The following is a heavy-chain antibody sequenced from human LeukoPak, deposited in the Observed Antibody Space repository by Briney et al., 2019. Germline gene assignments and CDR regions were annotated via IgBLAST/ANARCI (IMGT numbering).Heavy chain of an antibody. D-gene: IGHD5-18*01. CDR1: GFTFGRYS. CDR2: ISSSSSYI. J-gene: IGHJ4*02. V-gene: IGHV3-21*01. Sequence: PGGSLRLSCAASGFTFGRYSMNWVRQAPGKGLEWVSSISSSSSYIYYADSVKGRFTISRDNAKNSLYLQMNSLRAEDTAVYYCARDTAMREDYWGQGTLVTVSS. CDR3: ARDTAMREDY.